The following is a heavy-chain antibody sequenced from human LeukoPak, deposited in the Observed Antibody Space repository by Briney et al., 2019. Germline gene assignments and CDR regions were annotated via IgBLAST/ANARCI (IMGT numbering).Heavy chain of an antibody. Sequence: SETLSLTCTVSGVSFSSTSYYWGWIRQPPGKGLEWIGSMYYGGSNYYSPSLKSRVTMSVDTSKNLFSLKVSSVTAADTAVYYCARGRSNYYGMDVWGQGTTVTVSS. CDR2: MYYGGSN. CDR3: ARGRSNYYGMDV. J-gene: IGHJ6*02. D-gene: IGHD1-26*01. V-gene: IGHV4-39*07. CDR1: GVSFSSTSYY.